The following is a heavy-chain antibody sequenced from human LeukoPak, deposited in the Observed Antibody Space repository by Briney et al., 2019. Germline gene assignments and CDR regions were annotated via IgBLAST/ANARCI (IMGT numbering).Heavy chain of an antibody. CDR1: GGSISGSSYY. J-gene: IGHJ4*02. V-gene: IGHV4-39*01. CDR3: ARHYGP. CDR2: IYYSGST. D-gene: IGHD3-10*01. Sequence: SETLSLTCTVSGGSISGSSYYWGWIRQPPGKGLEWIGSIYYSGSTYYNPSLKSRVTISVDTSKNQFSLKLNSVTATDTAVYYRARHYGPWGQGTLVTVSS.